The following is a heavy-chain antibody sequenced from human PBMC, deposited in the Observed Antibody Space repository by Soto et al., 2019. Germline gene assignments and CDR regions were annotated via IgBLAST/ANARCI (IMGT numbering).Heavy chain of an antibody. D-gene: IGHD2-8*01. V-gene: IGHV3-33*01. CDR3: ARDRLGYCTNGVCYYFDY. CDR1: GFTFSSYG. Sequence: QVQLVESGGGVVQPGRSLRLSCAASGFTFSSYGMHWVRQAPGKGLEWVAVIWYDGSNKYYADSVKGRFTISRDNSKNTRYLQMNSLRAADTAVYYCARDRLGYCTNGVCYYFDYWGQGTLVTVSS. J-gene: IGHJ4*02. CDR2: IWYDGSNK.